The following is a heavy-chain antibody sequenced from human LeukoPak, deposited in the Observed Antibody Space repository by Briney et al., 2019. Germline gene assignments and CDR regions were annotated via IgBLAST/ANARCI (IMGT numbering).Heavy chain of an antibody. V-gene: IGHV1-18*01. Sequence: ASVKVSCKASGYTFTSYGINWVRQAPGQGLEWMGWISAYNGDTNYAQKFQGRVTITRNTSISTAYMELSSLRSEDTAVYFCARVLHWLIPIYYFDSWGQGTLVTVSS. CDR1: GYTFTSYG. CDR2: ISAYNGDT. D-gene: IGHD6-19*01. J-gene: IGHJ4*02. CDR3: ARVLHWLIPIYYFDS.